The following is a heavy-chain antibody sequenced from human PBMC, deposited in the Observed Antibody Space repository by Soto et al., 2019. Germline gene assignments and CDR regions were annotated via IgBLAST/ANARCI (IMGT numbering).Heavy chain of an antibody. CDR2: INHSGST. J-gene: IGHJ5*02. D-gene: IGHD1-20*01. CDR1: GGSFSGYY. V-gene: IGHV4-34*01. Sequence: QVQLQQWGAGLLKPSETLSLTCAVYGGSFSGYYWSWIRQPPGKGLEWIGEINHSGSTNYNPSLKSRVTISVDTSKNQFSLKLSSVTAADTAVYYCARNNHPKGWFDPWGQGTLVTVSS. CDR3: ARNNHPKGWFDP.